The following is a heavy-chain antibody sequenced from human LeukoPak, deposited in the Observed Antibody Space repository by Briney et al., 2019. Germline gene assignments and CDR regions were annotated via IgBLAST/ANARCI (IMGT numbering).Heavy chain of an antibody. V-gene: IGHV4-59*01. D-gene: IGHD3-9*01. CDR2: IYYSGST. Sequence: SETLSLTCTVSDGSISSYYWSWIWQPPGKGLEWIGYIYYSGSTKYNPSLKSRVTISVDTSKTQFSLKLSSVTAADTAVYYCARGTNLRSFDWLLLGFDIWGQGTMVTVSS. CDR3: ARGTNLRSFDWLLLGFDI. J-gene: IGHJ3*02. CDR1: DGSISSYY.